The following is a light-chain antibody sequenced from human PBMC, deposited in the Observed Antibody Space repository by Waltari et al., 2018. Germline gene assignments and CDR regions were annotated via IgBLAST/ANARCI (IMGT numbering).Light chain of an antibody. V-gene: IGLV2-18*02. CDR1: SSDVGSYNR. J-gene: IGLJ2*01. CDR2: EVS. Sequence: QSALTQPPSVSGSPGQSVTISCTGTSSDVGSYNRVSWYQQPPRTAPQLMISEVSNRPSGVPDRFSGSKSGNTAVLTISGLQAEDEADYFCSSYTSSSTPVFGGGTKLTVL. CDR3: SSYTSSSTPV.